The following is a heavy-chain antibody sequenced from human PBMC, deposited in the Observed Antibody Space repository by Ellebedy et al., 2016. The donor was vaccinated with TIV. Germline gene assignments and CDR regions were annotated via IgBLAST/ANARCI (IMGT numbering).Heavy chain of an antibody. V-gene: IGHV3-23*01. CDR3: ARKSPYDMDV. J-gene: IGHJ6*02. CDR2: IGPTGGDT. CDR1: GFTFSDYS. Sequence: GESLKISXSASGFTFSDYSMLWVRQAPGKGLEWVSSIGPTGGDTYYADSVRGRFTISRDGSKNTLYLQMESLRPEDTAIYYCARKSPYDMDVWGQGTTVTVSS.